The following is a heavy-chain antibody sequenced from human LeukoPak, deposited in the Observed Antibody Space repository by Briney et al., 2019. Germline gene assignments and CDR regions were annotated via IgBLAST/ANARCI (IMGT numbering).Heavy chain of an antibody. V-gene: IGHV1-18*04. Sequence: GASVKVSCKASGYTFTGYYMHWVRQAPGQGLEWMGWISAYNGNTNYAQKFQGRVTMTTDTSTSTAYMEVRSLRSDDTAMYYCARVCHWDIDNTRGDPVDYWGQGTLVTVSS. CDR3: ARVCHWDIDNTRGDPVDY. CDR1: GYTFTGYY. D-gene: IGHD2-15*01. CDR2: ISAYNGNT. J-gene: IGHJ4*02.